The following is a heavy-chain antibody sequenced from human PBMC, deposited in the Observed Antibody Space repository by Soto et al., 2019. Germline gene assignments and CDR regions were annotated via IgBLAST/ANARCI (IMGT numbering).Heavy chain of an antibody. V-gene: IGHV4-59*12. J-gene: IGHJ4*02. CDR2: IHYSGRT. CDR3: ARVGAARRRGTFDY. Sequence: TLSLTCSVSNGSISGFYWTWIRQPPGKILERIGYIHYSGRTDYNPSLTSRATMSVDTSKNQFSLNLKSITAADTAVYYCARVGAARRRGTFDYWGQGTLVTV. D-gene: IGHD6-6*01. CDR1: NGSISGFY.